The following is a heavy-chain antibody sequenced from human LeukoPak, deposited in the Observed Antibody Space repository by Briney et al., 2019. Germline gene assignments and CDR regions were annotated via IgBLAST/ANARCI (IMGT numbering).Heavy chain of an antibody. CDR3: ARPSRPYRSSEYFQH. D-gene: IGHD6-13*01. CDR2: ISSSGSTI. V-gene: IGHV3-48*03. J-gene: IGHJ1*01. CDR1: GFTFSSYE. Sequence: PGGSLRLSCAASGFTFSSYEMNWVRQVPGKGLEWISYISSSGSTIYYADFVKGRFTISRDNAKNSLYLQMNSLRAEDTAVYYCARPSRPYRSSEYFQHWGQGTLVIVSS.